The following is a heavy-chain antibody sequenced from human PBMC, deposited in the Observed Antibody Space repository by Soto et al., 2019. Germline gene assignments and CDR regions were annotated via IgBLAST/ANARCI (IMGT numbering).Heavy chain of an antibody. CDR1: GGSFRGYY. CDR3: ARESHDILTGPPWVWYFDL. Sequence: QVQLQQWGAGPLRPLETLSLTCGVSGGSFRGYYWAWIRQSPGKGLEWIGEINERGSINYNPSLKSRVSISVDTSKNHYSLNLRSVTAADTAVYYCARESHDILTGPPWVWYFDLWGRGTLVTVSS. D-gene: IGHD3-9*01. CDR2: INERGSI. J-gene: IGHJ2*01. V-gene: IGHV4-34*01.